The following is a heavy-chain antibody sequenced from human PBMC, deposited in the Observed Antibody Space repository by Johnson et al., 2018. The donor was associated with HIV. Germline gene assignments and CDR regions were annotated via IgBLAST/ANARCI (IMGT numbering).Heavy chain of an antibody. J-gene: IGHJ3*02. CDR2: INSDGSST. D-gene: IGHD1-1*01. CDR1: GFTFSSYW. V-gene: IGHV3-74*02. Sequence: VQLVESGGGLVQPGGSLRLSCAASGFTFSSYWMHWVRQAPGKGLVWVSRINSDGSSTSYADSVKGRFTISRDNSKNTLFLQMNSLRADDTAMYYCATSTASDALDIWGQGTMVTVSS. CDR3: ATSTASDALDI.